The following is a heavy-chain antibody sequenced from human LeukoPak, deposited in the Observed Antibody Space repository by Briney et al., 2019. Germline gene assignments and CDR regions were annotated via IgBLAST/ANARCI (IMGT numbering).Heavy chain of an antibody. J-gene: IGHJ6*02. CDR2: ISSSSSYI. D-gene: IGHD1-14*01. CDR3: ARSRIPEDYCYYYGMVV. CDR1: RFTFSSYS. Sequence: GGSLRLSCSAYRFTFSSYSMNWVRQAPGKGLEWISSISSSSSYIYYADSVKGRFTISRDNAKNSLYLQMNSLRAEDTAVYYCARSRIPEDYCYYYGMVVWGQRTTVTVSS. V-gene: IGHV3-21*01.